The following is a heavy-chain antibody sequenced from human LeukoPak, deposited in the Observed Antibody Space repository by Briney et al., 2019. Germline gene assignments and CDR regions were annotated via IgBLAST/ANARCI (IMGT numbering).Heavy chain of an antibody. J-gene: IGHJ4*02. D-gene: IGHD3-3*01. CDR1: GYTFTSYY. CDR2: INPSGGST. Sequence: ASVKVSRKASGYTFTSYYMHWVRQAPGQGLEWMGIINPSGGSTSYAQKFQGRVTMTRDTSTSTVYMELSSLRSEDTAVYYCSWSGYYRWYYFDYWGQGTLVTVSS. V-gene: IGHV1-46*01. CDR3: SWSGYYRWYYFDY.